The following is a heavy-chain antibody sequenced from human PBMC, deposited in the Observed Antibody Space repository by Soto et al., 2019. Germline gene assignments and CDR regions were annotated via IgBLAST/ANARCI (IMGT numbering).Heavy chain of an antibody. J-gene: IGHJ4*02. D-gene: IGHD3-9*01. Sequence: QVQLVQSGAEVKKPGASVKVSCKASGYTFTSYAMHWVRQAPGQRLEWMGWINAGNGNTKYSQKFQGRVTITRDTSASTAYMELSRLRSEDTAVYYCATEPLRYFDWLPIDYWGQGTLVTVSS. V-gene: IGHV1-3*01. CDR2: INAGNGNT. CDR1: GYTFTSYA. CDR3: ATEPLRYFDWLPIDY.